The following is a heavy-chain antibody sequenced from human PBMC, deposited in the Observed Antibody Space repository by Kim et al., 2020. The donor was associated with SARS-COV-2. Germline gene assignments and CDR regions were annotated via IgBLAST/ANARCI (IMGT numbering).Heavy chain of an antibody. CDR1: GFTFDDYA. D-gene: IGHD4-17*01. J-gene: IGHJ2*01. CDR3: AKDIGYGDYDEGYFDL. V-gene: IGHV3-9*01. CDR2: ISWNSGSI. Sequence: GGSLRLSCAASGFTFDDYAMHWVRQAPGKGLEWVSGISWNSGSIGYADSVKGRFTISRDNAKNSLYLQMNSLRAEDTALYYCAKDIGYGDYDEGYFDLWGRGTLVTVSS.